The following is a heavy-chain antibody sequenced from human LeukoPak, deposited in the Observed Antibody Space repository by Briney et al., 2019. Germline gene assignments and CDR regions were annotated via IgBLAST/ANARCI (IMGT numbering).Heavy chain of an antibody. Sequence: PSETLSLTCTVSGGSISSYYWSWIRQPPGKGLEWIGYIYYSGSTNYNPSLKGRVTISVDTSKNQFSLKLSSVTAADTAVYYCARGSSSSWYYWFDPWGQGTLVTVSS. CDR2: IYYSGST. V-gene: IGHV4-59*12. CDR1: GGSISSYY. CDR3: ARGSSSSWYYWFDP. J-gene: IGHJ5*02. D-gene: IGHD6-13*01.